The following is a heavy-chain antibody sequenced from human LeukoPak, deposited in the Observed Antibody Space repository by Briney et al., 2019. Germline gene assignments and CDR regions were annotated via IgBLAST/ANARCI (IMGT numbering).Heavy chain of an antibody. J-gene: IGHJ4*02. CDR2: ISSSGNII. Sequence: GGSLRLSCAASGFTFSSYEMNWVRQAPGKGLEWVSYISSSGNIIYYADSVKGRFTISRDNAKNSLYLQMNSLRAEDTAVYYCARVGHSGTWYLDYWGQGTLVTVSS. CDR3: ARVGHSGTWYLDY. D-gene: IGHD6-13*01. V-gene: IGHV3-48*03. CDR1: GFTFSSYE.